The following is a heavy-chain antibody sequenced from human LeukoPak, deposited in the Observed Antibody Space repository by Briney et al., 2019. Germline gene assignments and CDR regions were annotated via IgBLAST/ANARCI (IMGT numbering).Heavy chain of an antibody. Sequence: GGSLRLSCAASGFTFDDYAMHWVRQAPGKGLEWVSGISWNSGSIGYADSVKGRFTISRDNAKNSLYLQMNSLRAEDTALYYCAKDMKGRYSYGYTFDYWGQGTLVTVSS. CDR1: GFTFDDYA. CDR3: AKDMKGRYSYGYTFDY. D-gene: IGHD5-18*01. V-gene: IGHV3-9*01. J-gene: IGHJ4*02. CDR2: ISWNSGSI.